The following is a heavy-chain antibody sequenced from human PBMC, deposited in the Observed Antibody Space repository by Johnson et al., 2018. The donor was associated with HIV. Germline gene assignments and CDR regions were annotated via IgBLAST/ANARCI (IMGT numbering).Heavy chain of an antibody. Sequence: VQLVESGGGLVKPGGSLRLSCAASGFTVSSNYMSWVRQAPGKGLEWVSVIYSGGSTYYADSVKGRFTISRDNSKNTLYLQMNSLRAEDTAVYYCAKAYCPGCDGFDIWGQGTMVTVSS. CDR1: GFTVSSNY. V-gene: IGHV3-66*01. CDR2: IYSGGST. CDR3: AKAYCPGCDGFDI. D-gene: IGHD2-21*01. J-gene: IGHJ3*02.